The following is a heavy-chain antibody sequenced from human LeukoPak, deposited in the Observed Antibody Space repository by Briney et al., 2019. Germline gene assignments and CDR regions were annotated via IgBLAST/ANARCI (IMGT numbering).Heavy chain of an antibody. CDR2: LSGSGGNT. V-gene: IGHV3-23*01. CDR3: ARDEGIIKLELLWYFDY. D-gene: IGHD1-7*01. CDR1: GFTFSSYA. J-gene: IGHJ4*02. Sequence: PGGSLRLSCAASGFTFSSYAMSWVRQAPGKGLEWVSGLSGSGGNTIYADSVKGRFTISRDNSKNTMFLQMNSLRAEDTAVYYCARDEGIIKLELLWYFDYWGQGTLVTVSS.